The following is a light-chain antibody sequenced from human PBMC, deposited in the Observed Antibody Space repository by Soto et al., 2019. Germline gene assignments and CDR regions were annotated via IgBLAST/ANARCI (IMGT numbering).Light chain of an antibody. Sequence: QSALTQPRSVSGSPGQSVTISCTGTSSDVGGYDYVSWYQQHPGKAPKFMIYDVTKRPSGVPDRFSGSKSGNTASLTISGRQAEDEAEYYCCSYAGSFSWVFGGGTKVTVL. CDR1: SSDVGGYDY. CDR3: CSYAGSFSWV. J-gene: IGLJ3*02. V-gene: IGLV2-11*01. CDR2: DVT.